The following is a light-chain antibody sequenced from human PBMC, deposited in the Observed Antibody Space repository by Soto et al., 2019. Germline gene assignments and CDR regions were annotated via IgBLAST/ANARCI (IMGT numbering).Light chain of an antibody. CDR1: SSDVGSYNR. CDR3: TSYTGSSTFVV. CDR2: EVS. J-gene: IGLJ2*01. V-gene: IGLV2-18*02. Sequence: QSALTQPPSVSGSPGQSVTISCTGTSSDVGSYNRVSWYQQPPGTAPKLMIYEVSNRPSGVSDRFSGSKSGNTASLTISGLQAEDEADYYCTSYTGSSTFVVFGGGTKLTVL.